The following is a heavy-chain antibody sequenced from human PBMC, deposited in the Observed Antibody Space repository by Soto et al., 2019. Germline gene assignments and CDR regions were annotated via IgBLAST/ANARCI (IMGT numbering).Heavy chain of an antibody. CDR3: ARKVASSDDAFDI. D-gene: IGHD6-6*01. Sequence: QVQLVESGGGVVQPGKSLRLSCAASGFTFSDYGMHWVRQAPGKGPEWLAVISYDGTTQHYADYVKGRFTISRDNFKNTLHLQINSLRGEDTAVYYCARKVASSDDAFDIWGQGTMVTVSS. J-gene: IGHJ3*02. CDR2: ISYDGTTQ. V-gene: IGHV3-30*03. CDR1: GFTFSDYG.